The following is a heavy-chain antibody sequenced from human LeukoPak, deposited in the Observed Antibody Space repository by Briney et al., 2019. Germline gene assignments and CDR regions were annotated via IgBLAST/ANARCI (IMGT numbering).Heavy chain of an antibody. CDR2: IIPIFGTA. CDR3: ARDLGGRVVTAGDDY. J-gene: IGHJ4*02. D-gene: IGHD3-3*01. V-gene: IGHV1-69*13. CDR1: GGTFSSYA. Sequence: ASVKVSCKASGGTFSSYAISWVRQAPGQGLEWMGGIIPIFGTANYAQKFQGRVTITADESTSTAYVELSSLRSEDTAVYYCARDLGGRVVTAGDDYWGQGTLVTVSS.